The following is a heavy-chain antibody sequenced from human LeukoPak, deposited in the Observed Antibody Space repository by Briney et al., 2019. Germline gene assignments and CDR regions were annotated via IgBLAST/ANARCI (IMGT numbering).Heavy chain of an antibody. V-gene: IGHV3-21*01. J-gene: IGHJ6*03. CDR3: ARDPYSGNYGTYYYYYMDV. CDR2: ITSSGTYA. CDR1: GFTFSNYN. D-gene: IGHD1-26*01. Sequence: GGSLRLSCADSGFTFSNYNMNWVRQAPGKAMEWVSSITSSGTYAFYADSVKGRFTISRDNAKNSLYLQMDSLGPEDTAVYYCARDPYSGNYGTYYYYYMDVWGKGTTVTISS.